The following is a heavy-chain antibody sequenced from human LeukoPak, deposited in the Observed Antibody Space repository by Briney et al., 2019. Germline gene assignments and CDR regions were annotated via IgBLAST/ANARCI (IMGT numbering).Heavy chain of an antibody. D-gene: IGHD3-16*01. CDR3: TRGAGWLIDY. Sequence: SETLSLTCTVSDDSISDYYRGWIRQPPGKGLEWIGYFHNSGTSTYNPSLKSRVTISADTSKNQFSLKLNSLTTADTAVYCCTRGAGWLIDYWGQGILVTVSS. CDR2: FHNSGTS. CDR1: DDSISDYY. V-gene: IGHV4-59*01. J-gene: IGHJ4*02.